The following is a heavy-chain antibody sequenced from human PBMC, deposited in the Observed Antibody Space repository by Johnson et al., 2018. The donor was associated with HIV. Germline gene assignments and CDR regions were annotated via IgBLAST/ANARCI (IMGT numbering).Heavy chain of an antibody. V-gene: IGHV3-72*01. J-gene: IGHJ3*01. Sequence: EVQLVESGGGLVQPGGSLRLSCAASGFTFSDHYMDWVRQAPGKGLEWIARTRDKANSYSTEYAASVKGRFIISRDGLKDSLYLQMNSLKSEDTAVYFCARRAYTSGWYAAFDLWGQGTMVTVSS. CDR3: ARRAYTSGWYAAFDL. D-gene: IGHD6-19*01. CDR2: TRDKANSYST. CDR1: GFTFSDHY.